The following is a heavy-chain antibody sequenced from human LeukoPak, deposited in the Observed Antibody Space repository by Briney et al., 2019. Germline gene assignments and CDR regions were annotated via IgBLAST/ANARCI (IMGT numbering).Heavy chain of an antibody. CDR2: ITSSSSHI. Sequence: GGSLRLSCAASGFTFSTYSMNWVRQAPGKGLEWVSYITSSSSHIYYADSVKGRFTISRDNAKNSLFLQMSSLRDEDTAVYYCATTGGAAAGFYFDNWGQGTLVTVSS. D-gene: IGHD6-13*01. CDR3: ATTGGAAAGFYFDN. V-gene: IGHV3-48*02. J-gene: IGHJ4*02. CDR1: GFTFSTYS.